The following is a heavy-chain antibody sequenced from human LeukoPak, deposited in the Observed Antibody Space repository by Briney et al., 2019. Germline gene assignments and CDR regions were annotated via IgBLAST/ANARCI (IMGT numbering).Heavy chain of an antibody. CDR3: ARLTSSTAAPVDWFDP. J-gene: IGHJ5*02. V-gene: IGHV1-69*05. CDR2: TIPIFGTA. CDR1: GGTFSSYA. D-gene: IGHD6-6*01. Sequence: SVKVSCKASGGTFSSYAISWVRQAPGQGLEWMGGTIPIFGTANYAQKFQGRVTITTDESTSTAYMELSSLRSEDTAVYYCARLTSSTAAPVDWFDPWGQGTLVTVSS.